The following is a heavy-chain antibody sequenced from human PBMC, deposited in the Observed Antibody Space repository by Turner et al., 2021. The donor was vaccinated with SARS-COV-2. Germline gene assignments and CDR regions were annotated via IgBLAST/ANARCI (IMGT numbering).Heavy chain of an antibody. Sequence: QVQLQESGPGLVKPSQTLSLTCTVSGVSISSGGYYWSWIRQHPVKGLEWIGYIYNSGNTYYTPSLKSRVTISVDSSKNQFSLKLSSVTAADTAVYFCARSSTSSNRFDYWGQGTLVTVSS. V-gene: IGHV4-31*03. J-gene: IGHJ4*02. D-gene: IGHD6-13*01. CDR2: IYNSGNT. CDR1: GVSISSGGYY. CDR3: ARSSTSSNRFDY.